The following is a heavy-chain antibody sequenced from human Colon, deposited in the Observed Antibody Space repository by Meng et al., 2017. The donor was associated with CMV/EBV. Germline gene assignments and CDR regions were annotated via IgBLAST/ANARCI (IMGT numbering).Heavy chain of an antibody. CDR2: TRNKANSYTT. V-gene: IGHV3-72*01. Sequence: CAAFGFTFRDHYMDCVRQAPGKGLEWVGRTRNKANSYTTEYAASVKGRFTVSRDELENSLYLQMNSLKTEDTAVYYCAREVGAFDYWGQGIPVTVSS. D-gene: IGHD1-26*01. CDR3: AREVGAFDY. CDR1: GFTFRDHY. J-gene: IGHJ4*02.